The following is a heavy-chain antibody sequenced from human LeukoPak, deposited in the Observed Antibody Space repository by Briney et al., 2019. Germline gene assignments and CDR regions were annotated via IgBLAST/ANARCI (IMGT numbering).Heavy chain of an antibody. V-gene: IGHV3-30-3*02. CDR1: GFTFSSYA. J-gene: IGHJ4*02. CDR3: AKLRRRFDSSGYVDY. CDR2: ISYDGSNK. Sequence: QPGGSLRLSCAASGFTFSSYAMHWVRQAPGKGLEWVAVISYDGSNKYYADSVKGRFTISRDNSKNTLYLQMNSLRAEDTAVYYCAKLRRRFDSSGYVDYWGRGTLVTVSS. D-gene: IGHD3-22*01.